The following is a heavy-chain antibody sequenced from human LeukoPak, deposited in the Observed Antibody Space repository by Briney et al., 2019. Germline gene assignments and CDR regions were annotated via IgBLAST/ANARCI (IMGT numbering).Heavy chain of an antibody. D-gene: IGHD2-8*01. CDR3: ARGGHCTNGVCYSFHY. J-gene: IGHJ4*02. V-gene: IGHV1-18*01. CDR2: ISAYNGYT. CDR1: GYTFTNYG. Sequence: GASVNVSCKASGYTFTNYGISWVRQAPGQGLEWMGWISAYNGYTNYAQNLQGRVTMTTDTSTSTAYMELRSLRSDDTAVYYCARGGHCTNGVCYSFHYWGQGALVTVST.